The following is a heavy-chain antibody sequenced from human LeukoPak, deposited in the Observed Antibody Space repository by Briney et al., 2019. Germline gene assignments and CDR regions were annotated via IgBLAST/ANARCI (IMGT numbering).Heavy chain of an antibody. CDR1: GYTLTELS. V-gene: IGHV1-24*01. J-gene: IGHJ3*02. CDR2: FDPEDGET. CDR3: AFDLELREHDAFDI. D-gene: IGHD1-7*01. Sequence: ASVKVSCKVSGYTLTELSMHWVRQAPGKGLEWMGGFDPEDGETIYAQKFQGRVTMTEDTSTDTAYMELSSLRSEDTAVYYCAFDLELREHDAFDIWGQGTMVTVSS.